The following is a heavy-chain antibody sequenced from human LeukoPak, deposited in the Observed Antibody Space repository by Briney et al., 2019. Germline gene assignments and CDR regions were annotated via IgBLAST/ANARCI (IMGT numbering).Heavy chain of an antibody. D-gene: IGHD3-16*01. CDR1: GYNFIHYH. Sequence: ASVKVSCKTSGYNFIHYHIHWVRPVPDRGLEWIGKINPNGGGTTYSQWFQGRVTMTRDTSISTAFMDLGGLTSDDTALYYCARDLHDRQCDYWGQGSQVTVSS. J-gene: IGHJ4*02. CDR2: INPNGGGT. CDR3: ARDLHDRQCDY. V-gene: IGHV1-2*02.